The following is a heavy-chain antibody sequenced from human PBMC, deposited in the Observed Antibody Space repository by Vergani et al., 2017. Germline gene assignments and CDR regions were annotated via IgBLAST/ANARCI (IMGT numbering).Heavy chain of an antibody. CDR1: GGSISSGGYY. CDR2: IYYSGRT. J-gene: IGHJ5*02. CDR3: ARSLYSSSNWFDP. V-gene: IGHV4-31*03. D-gene: IGHD6-6*01. Sequence: QVQLQESGPGLVKPSQTLSLTCTVSGGSISSGGYYWSWIRQHPGKGLEWIGYIYYSGRTYYNPSLKSRVTISVDTSKNQFSLKLSSVTAADTAVYYCARSLYSSSNWFDPWGQGTLVTVSS.